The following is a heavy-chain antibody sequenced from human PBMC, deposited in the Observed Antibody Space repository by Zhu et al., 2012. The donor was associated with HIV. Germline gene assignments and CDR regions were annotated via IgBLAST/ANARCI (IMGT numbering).Heavy chain of an antibody. J-gene: IGHJ3*02. D-gene: IGHD6-13*01. Sequence: QVQLQESGPGLVKPSETLSLSCTVSGGPISSYYWSWIRQSPGKGLEWIGYIFYSGITNYNPSLKSRVTISVDTSKNQFSLKLSSVTAADTAVYYCARDLWGSSSSAAFDIWGQGTSGDRLF. CDR2: IFYSGIT. CDR1: GGPISSYY. CDR3: ARDLWGSSSSAAFDI. V-gene: IGHV4-59*01.